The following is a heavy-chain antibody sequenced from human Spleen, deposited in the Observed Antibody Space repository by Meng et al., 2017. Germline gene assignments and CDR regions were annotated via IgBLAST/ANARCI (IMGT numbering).Heavy chain of an antibody. D-gene: IGHD4/OR15-4a*01. CDR3: TKDLVPGGADV. J-gene: IGHJ6*02. V-gene: IGHV3-74*01. Sequence: GESLKISCGASGFNFGDYIMHWVRQSPGKGLEWISRIVSDGGITTYADSVKGRFTVSRDSAKNSVYLQMNSLRPDDTALYYCTKDLVPGGADVWGQGTTVTVSS. CDR2: IVSDGGIT. CDR1: GFNFGDYI.